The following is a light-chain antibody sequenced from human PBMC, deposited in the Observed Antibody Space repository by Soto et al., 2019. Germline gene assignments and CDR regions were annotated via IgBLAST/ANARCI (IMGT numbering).Light chain of an antibody. Sequence: EIVMTQSPATLSLSPGARATLSCRASQSVSSSLAWYQQKPGQAHRLLIYGASTRATGVPARFSGSGSGTEFTLTISSLQSEDFAVYYCQQYNNWWTFGQGTKVEIK. CDR1: QSVSSS. V-gene: IGKV3-15*01. CDR3: QQYNNWWT. J-gene: IGKJ1*01. CDR2: GAS.